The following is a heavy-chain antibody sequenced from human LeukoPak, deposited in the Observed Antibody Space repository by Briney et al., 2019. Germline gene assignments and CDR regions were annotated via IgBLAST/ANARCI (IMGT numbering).Heavy chain of an antibody. V-gene: IGHV3-7*01. CDR1: GFNFNNYW. CDR2: IKEDGSGT. Sequence: GGSLTLSCAASGFNFNNYWMSWVRQAPGKGLEWLADIKEDGSGTYYVDSVKGRFTISRDNGKNSVFLQLNSLRAEDTAIYYCARDFYDNSGYSHDYWGQGTLVTVSP. D-gene: IGHD3-22*01. J-gene: IGHJ4*02. CDR3: ARDFYDNSGYSHDY.